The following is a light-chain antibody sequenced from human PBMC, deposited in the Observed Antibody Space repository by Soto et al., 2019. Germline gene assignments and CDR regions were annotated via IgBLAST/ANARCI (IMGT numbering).Light chain of an antibody. V-gene: IGLV2-14*01. Sequence: QSVLTQAASVSGSPGQSITISCTGTSSDVGGYNYVSWYQQHPGKAPKLLIYDVSNQPSGVSNRFSGSKSGTTASLTISGLQAEDEADYYCSSYTSSSTLVFGGGTKLTVL. CDR3: SSYTSSSTLV. CDR2: DVS. J-gene: IGLJ2*01. CDR1: SSDVGGYNY.